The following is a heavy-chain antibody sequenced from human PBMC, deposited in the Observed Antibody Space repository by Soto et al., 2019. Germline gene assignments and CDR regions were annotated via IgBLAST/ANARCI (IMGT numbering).Heavy chain of an antibody. CDR1: GYIFTDYY. V-gene: IGHV1-2*04. D-gene: IGHD3-22*01. CDR2: INPNSGAT. CDR3: ATDLGKFSGFYGLDV. Sequence: VQLVQSGAEVKKPGASVKVSCKASGYIFTDYYIHWVRQAPGQGLEWMGWINPNSGATSFAQKFQGSVTMTRDTSSRTASRESSRATSADTAVYYCATDLGKFSGFYGLDVWGQGTTVTVS. J-gene: IGHJ6*02.